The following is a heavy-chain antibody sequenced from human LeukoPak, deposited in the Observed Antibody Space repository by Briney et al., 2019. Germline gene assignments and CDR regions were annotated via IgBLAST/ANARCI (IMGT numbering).Heavy chain of an antibody. CDR3: ARDHFGSLDS. J-gene: IGHJ4*02. CDR2: IYYSGST. CDR1: GGSISSSSYY. Sequence: PSETLSLTCTVSGGSISSSSYYWGWIRQPPGKGLEWIGSIYYSGSTYYNPSLKSRVTISVDTSKDQFSLTLTSVTAADAAVYFCARDHFGSLDSWGQGILVTVSS. D-gene: IGHD3-10*01. V-gene: IGHV4-39*07.